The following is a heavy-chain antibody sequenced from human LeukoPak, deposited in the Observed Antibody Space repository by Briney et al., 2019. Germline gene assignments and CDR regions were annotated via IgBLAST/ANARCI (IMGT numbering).Heavy chain of an antibody. Sequence: PGRSLRLSCAASGFTFSDYYMSWIRQAPGKGLEWVSYISSSGSTIYYADSVKGRFTISRDNAKNSLYLQMNSLRAEDTAVYYCASRGIAVAGTRVFDPWGQGTLVTVSS. J-gene: IGHJ5*02. D-gene: IGHD6-19*01. V-gene: IGHV3-11*01. CDR1: GFTFSDYY. CDR3: ASRGIAVAGTRVFDP. CDR2: ISSSGSTI.